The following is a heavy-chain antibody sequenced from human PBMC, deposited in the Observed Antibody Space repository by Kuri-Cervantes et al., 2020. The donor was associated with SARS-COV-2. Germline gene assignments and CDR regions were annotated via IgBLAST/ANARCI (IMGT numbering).Heavy chain of an antibody. CDR1: GFTFSSYS. J-gene: IGHJ6*02. CDR2: ISSSSSYI. V-gene: IGHV3-21*01. D-gene: IGHD5-12*01. CDR3: AREARNIVWDYYYGMDV. Sequence: GESLKISCAASGFTFSSYSMNWVRQAPGKGLEWDSSISSSSSYIYYADSVKGRFTISRDNAKNSLYLQMNSLRAEDTAVYYCAREARNIVWDYYYGMDVWGQGTTVTVSS.